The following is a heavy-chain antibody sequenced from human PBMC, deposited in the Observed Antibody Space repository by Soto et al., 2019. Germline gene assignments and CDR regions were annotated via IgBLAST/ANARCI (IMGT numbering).Heavy chain of an antibody. CDR3: ASGKSQMTQDRMGFYYSMDV. V-gene: IGHV1-69*08. Sequence: QVQLVQSGAEVKKPGSSVKISCTTSGDTFFNYTFTWVRRAPGQGLEWMGRVIPLLDASNYAEKFLDRVTITADKSTSTAYMELSGLKSDDSAIYYCASGKSQMTQDRMGFYYSMDVWGKGTTVTVSS. D-gene: IGHD2-15*01. CDR2: VIPLLDAS. J-gene: IGHJ6*03. CDR1: GDTFFNYT.